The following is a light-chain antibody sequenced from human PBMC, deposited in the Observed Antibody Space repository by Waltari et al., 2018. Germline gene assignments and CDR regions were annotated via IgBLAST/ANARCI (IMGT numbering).Light chain of an antibody. V-gene: IGKV3-20*01. CDR3: QQYGSSIMYT. CDR1: QSITKRY. J-gene: IGKJ2*01. CDR2: GAS. Sequence: EVVLTQSPGALSLSPGERATVSCRASQSITKRYFAWYQQKPGQAPRLLIYGASSRATGIPDRFSGSGSGTDFTLTISRLEPDDFAVYYCQQYGSSIMYTFGQGTKLEIK.